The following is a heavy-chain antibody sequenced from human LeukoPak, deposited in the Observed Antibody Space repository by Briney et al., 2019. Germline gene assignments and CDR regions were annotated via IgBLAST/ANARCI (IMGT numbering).Heavy chain of an antibody. J-gene: IGHJ5*01. D-gene: IGHD2-15*01. CDR3: AKDPSIYCSGGSCARDS. CDR1: GFTFSSYA. V-gene: IGHV3-23*01. CDR2: ISGSGGST. Sequence: QPGGSLRLSCAASGFTFSSYAMSWVRQAPGKGLEWVSAISGSGGSTYYADSVKGRFTISRDNSKNTLYLQMNTLRAEDTAAYYCAKDPSIYCSGGSCARDSCGHGTLVTVSS.